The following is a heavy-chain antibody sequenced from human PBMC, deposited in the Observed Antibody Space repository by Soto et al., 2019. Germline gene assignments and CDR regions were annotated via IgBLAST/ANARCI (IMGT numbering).Heavy chain of an antibody. D-gene: IGHD4-17*01. CDR3: AREFYGPARYYFDY. CDR2: IYYSGST. J-gene: IGHJ4*02. V-gene: IGHV4-31*03. Sequence: QVQLQESGPGLVKPSQTLSLTCTVSGGSISSGGYYWSWIRQHPGKGLEWIGYIYYSGSTYYNPSLKSRVTITVDPSKNQFSLKLSSVTAADTAVYYCAREFYGPARYYFDYWGQGTPVTVSS. CDR1: GGSISSGGYY.